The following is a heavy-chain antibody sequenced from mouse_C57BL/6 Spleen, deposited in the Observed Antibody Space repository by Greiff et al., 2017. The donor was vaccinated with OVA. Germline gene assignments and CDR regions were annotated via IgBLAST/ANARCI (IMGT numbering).Heavy chain of an antibody. V-gene: IGHV1-82*01. CDR1: GYAFSSSW. J-gene: IGHJ3*01. D-gene: IGHD2-1*01. CDR2: IYPGDGDT. Sequence: QVQLQQSGPELVKPGASVKISCKASGYAFSSSWMNWVKQRPGKGLEWIGRIYPGDGDTNYNGKFKGKATLTADKSSSTAYMQLSSLTSEDSAVYFCARNYGKGFAYWGQGTLVTVSA. CDR3: ARNYGKGFAY.